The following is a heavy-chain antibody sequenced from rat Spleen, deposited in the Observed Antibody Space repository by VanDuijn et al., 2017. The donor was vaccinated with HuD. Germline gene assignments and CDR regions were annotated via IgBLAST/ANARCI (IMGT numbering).Heavy chain of an antibody. D-gene: IGHD1-5*01. CDR1: GFTFNYYW. V-gene: IGHV5-31*01. Sequence: EVQLVESGGGLVLPGRSLKLSCVTSGFTFNYYWMTWIRQAPGKGLEWVASIKFEDFTPYYRDSVMGRFTISRDDGESTLYLQMNSLRSEDTATYYCVRLYNNHGYWYFDLWGPGTMVTVSS. CDR2: IKFEDFTP. CDR3: VRLYNNHGYWYFDL. J-gene: IGHJ1*01.